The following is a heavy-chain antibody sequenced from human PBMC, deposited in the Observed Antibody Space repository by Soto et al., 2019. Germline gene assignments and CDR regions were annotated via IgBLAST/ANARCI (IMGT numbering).Heavy chain of an antibody. CDR1: GFTFINYA. CDR3: ARKVPGSTSRPDYWYFDL. CDR2: ISGGGDAP. D-gene: IGHD3-10*01. J-gene: IGHJ2*01. V-gene: IGHV3-23*01. Sequence: EVQLLESGGGLVQPGGSLRLSCAGSGFTFINYAMNWVRQAPGKGLEWVSTISGGGDAPFFADSVRGRFTISRDNSKNTVTLQMNNLGVDDTAVYFCARKVPGSTSRPDYWYFDLWGRDTLVTVSS.